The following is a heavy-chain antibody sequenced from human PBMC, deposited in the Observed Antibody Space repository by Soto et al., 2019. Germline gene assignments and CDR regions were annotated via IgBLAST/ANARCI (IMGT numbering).Heavy chain of an antibody. J-gene: IGHJ4*01. CDR2: IHPSGGGT. CDR1: GYTFNTYY. V-gene: IGHV1-46*02. Sequence: ASVKVSCKPSGYTFNTYYLHWLRQAPGQALEWMGVIHPSGGGTIYAQKFLGRVTVTRDTSTTTVFMELSSLRSDDTAVYYCARGGHIAVVTASFDYWG. CDR3: ARGGHIAVVTASFDY. D-gene: IGHD2-21*02.